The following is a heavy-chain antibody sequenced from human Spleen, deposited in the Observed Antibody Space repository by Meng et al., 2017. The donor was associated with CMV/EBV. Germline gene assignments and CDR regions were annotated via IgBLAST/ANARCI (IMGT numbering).Heavy chain of an antibody. CDR2: IYYSGST. D-gene: IGHD6-19*01. CDR3: ARDSAGYSSGWSFTYYYGMDV. Sequence: SETLSLTCTVSGGPISSSSYYWGWIRQPPGKGLEWIGSIYYSGSTYYNPSLKSRVTISVDTSKNQFSLKLSSVTAADTAVYYCARDSAGYSSGWSFTYYYGMDVWGQGTTVTVSS. V-gene: IGHV4-39*07. CDR1: GGPISSSSYY. J-gene: IGHJ6*02.